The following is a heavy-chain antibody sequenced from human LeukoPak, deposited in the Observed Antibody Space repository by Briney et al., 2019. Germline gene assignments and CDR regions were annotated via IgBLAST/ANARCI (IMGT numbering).Heavy chain of an antibody. CDR2: INPSGGST. CDR1: GYTFTSYY. CDR3: ARGYDFWSGYYTVSESFDY. J-gene: IGHJ4*02. D-gene: IGHD3-3*01. Sequence: GASVKVSCKASGYTFTSYYMHWVRQAPGQGLEWMGIINPSGGSTSYAQKFQGRVTMTRDTSTSTVYMELSSLRSEDTAVYYCARGYDFWSGYYTVSESFDYWAREPWSPSPQ. V-gene: IGHV1-46*01.